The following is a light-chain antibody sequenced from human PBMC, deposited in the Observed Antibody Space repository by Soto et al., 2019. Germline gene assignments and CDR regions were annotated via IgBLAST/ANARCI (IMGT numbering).Light chain of an antibody. CDR3: AASDGSLKSVV. V-gene: IGLV1-44*01. J-gene: IGLJ2*01. CDR1: SSNIGSRT. CDR2: SNN. Sequence: QSVLTQPPSASGSPGQRVTISCSGSSSNIGSRTVTWYQQLPGTAPKLLMFSNNQRPSGVPDRFSGSKSGTSASLAISGLQSGDEADYYCAASDGSLKSVVFGGGTKLTVL.